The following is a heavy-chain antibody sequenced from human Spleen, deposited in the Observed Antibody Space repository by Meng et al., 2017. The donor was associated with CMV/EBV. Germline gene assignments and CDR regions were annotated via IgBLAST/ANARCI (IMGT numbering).Heavy chain of an antibody. D-gene: IGHD1-26*01. CDR1: GYTFTAHY. J-gene: IGHJ4*02. CDR3: ARGDYSGSYPGLCYVDY. V-gene: IGHV1-2*02. CDR2: IHPHRGDT. Sequence: ASVKVSCKASGYTFTAHYFHWVRQAPGQGLEWMGWIHPHRGDTNYAQQFQGRVTLTRDTSINTGYMELTRLTSDDTAVYYCARGDYSGSYPGLCYVDYWGQGTLVTVSS.